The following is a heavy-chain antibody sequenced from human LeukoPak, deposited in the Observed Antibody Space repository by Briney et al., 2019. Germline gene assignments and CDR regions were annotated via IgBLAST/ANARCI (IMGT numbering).Heavy chain of an antibody. D-gene: IGHD3-3*01. Sequence: PSETLSLTCTVSGASISSRSNYWGWIRQPPGKGLEWIGSIYYSGGTYYNPSLKSRVTISIDTSKNQLSLKMSSVTAADTALYFCASNEWSGYYFDYWGQGTLVTVSS. CDR2: IYYSGGT. V-gene: IGHV4-39*01. J-gene: IGHJ4*02. CDR1: GASISSRSNY. CDR3: ASNEWSGYYFDY.